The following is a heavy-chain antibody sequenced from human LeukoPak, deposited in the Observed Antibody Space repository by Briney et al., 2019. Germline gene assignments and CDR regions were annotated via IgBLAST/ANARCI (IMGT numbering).Heavy chain of an antibody. CDR2: ISYDGSDK. V-gene: IGHV3-30*04. CDR1: GFTFSLET. J-gene: IGHJ3*02. CDR3: AGYASSGRRDAFDI. Sequence: PGGSLRLSCAASGFTFSLETMHGVRQAPGPGLEWGAVISYDGSDKYYADSVKGRFTISRDNSKNSIFLQMNSLRAEDTAVYYCAGYASSGRRDAFDIWGQGTMVTVSS. D-gene: IGHD3-22*01.